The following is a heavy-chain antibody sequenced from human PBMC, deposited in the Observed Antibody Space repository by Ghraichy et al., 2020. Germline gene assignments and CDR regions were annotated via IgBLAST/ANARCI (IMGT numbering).Heavy chain of an antibody. CDR1: RFTFGTYW. CDR3: ASSGTGHDGLFDY. Sequence: GGSLRLSCAASRFTFGTYWMNWVRRAPGQGLEWVANIKQDGSETYYVDSVKGRFTISRDNAKNSLYLQMNSLRAKDTAMYYCASSGTGHDGLFDYWGQGTLVTVSS. D-gene: IGHD3-10*01. CDR2: IKQDGSET. J-gene: IGHJ4*02. V-gene: IGHV3-7*02.